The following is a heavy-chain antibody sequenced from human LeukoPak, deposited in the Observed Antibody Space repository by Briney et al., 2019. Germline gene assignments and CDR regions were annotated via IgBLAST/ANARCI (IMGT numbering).Heavy chain of an antibody. CDR2: ISYDGSNK. J-gene: IGHJ4*02. CDR3: ARDPMRGGDLDY. V-gene: IGHV3-30*03. Sequence: GRSLRLSCAASGFTFSSYGMHWVRQAPGKGLEWVAVISYDGSNKYYADSVKGRFTISRDNSKNTLYLQMNSLRDEDTAVYFCARDPMRGGDLDYWGQGTLVTVSS. CDR1: GFTFSSYG. D-gene: IGHD2-21*01.